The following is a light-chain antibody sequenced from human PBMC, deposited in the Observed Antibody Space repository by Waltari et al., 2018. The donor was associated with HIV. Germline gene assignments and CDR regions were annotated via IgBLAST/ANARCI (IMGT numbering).Light chain of an antibody. CDR3: QSHDTSLSGSV. J-gene: IGLJ7*01. CDR2: GNT. CDR1: TSNIGAGYD. V-gene: IGLV1-40*01. Sequence: QSVLTQPHSVSGAPGQRVTISCTGSTSNIGAGYDVHWYQHLPGTAPKRLIYGNTNRPSGVPDRFSGSKSGTSASLAITGLQAEDEADYYCQSHDTSLSGSVFGGGTQLTVL.